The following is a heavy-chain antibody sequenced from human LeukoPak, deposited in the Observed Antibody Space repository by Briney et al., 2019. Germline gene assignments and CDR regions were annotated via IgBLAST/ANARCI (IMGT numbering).Heavy chain of an antibody. Sequence: GGSLRLSCAASGFTVSDNYMTWVRQAPGKGLEWVAVIWYDGSNKYYADSVKGRFTISRDNSKNTLYLQMNSLRAEDTAVYYCARDTRGIAVAGTLDYWGQGTLVTVSS. V-gene: IGHV3-33*08. CDR3: ARDTRGIAVAGTLDY. J-gene: IGHJ4*02. CDR2: IWYDGSNK. CDR1: GFTVSDNY. D-gene: IGHD6-19*01.